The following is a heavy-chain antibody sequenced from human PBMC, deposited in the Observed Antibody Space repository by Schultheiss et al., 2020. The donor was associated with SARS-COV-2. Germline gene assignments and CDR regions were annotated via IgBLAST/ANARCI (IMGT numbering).Heavy chain of an antibody. D-gene: IGHD6-6*01. Sequence: GGSLRLSCAASGFTFSSYEMNWVRQAPGKGLEWVSYISSSGSTIYYADSVKGRFTISRDNAKNSLYMQMNSLRAEDTAVYYCAREHIRAYSSSSKDYWGQGTLVTVSS. CDR1: GFTFSSYE. CDR2: ISSSGSTI. CDR3: AREHIRAYSSSSKDY. V-gene: IGHV3-48*03. J-gene: IGHJ4*02.